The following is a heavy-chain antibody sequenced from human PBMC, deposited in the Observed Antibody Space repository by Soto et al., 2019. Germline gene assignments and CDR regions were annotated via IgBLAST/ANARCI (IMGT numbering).Heavy chain of an antibody. J-gene: IGHJ6*02. V-gene: IGHV5-51*01. Sequence: PGESLKISCKASVYSFTSYWIGWVRQMPGKGLEWMGIIYPGDSDTRYSPSFQGQVTISRDNSKNTLYVQVNSLRPEDTAVYYCAKGILSATIGPYAMDVWGQGTTVTVSS. CDR2: IYPGDSDT. CDR1: VYSFTSYW. D-gene: IGHD3-16*01. CDR3: AKGILSATIGPYAMDV.